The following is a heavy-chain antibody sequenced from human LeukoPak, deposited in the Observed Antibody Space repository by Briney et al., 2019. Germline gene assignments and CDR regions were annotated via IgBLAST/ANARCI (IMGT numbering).Heavy chain of an antibody. D-gene: IGHD6-13*01. CDR2: INHSGST. CDR1: GGSFSGYY. J-gene: IGHJ5*02. V-gene: IGHV4-34*01. Sequence: SETLSLTCAVYGGSFSGYYWSWIRQPPGKGLEWIGEINHSGSTNYNPSLKSRVTISVDTSKNQFSLKPSSVTAADTAVYYCARGLSPRRAAAVWFDPWGQGTLVTVSS. CDR3: ARGLSPRRAAAVWFDP.